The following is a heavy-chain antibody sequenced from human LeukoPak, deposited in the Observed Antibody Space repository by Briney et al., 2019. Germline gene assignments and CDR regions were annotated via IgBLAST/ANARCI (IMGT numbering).Heavy chain of an antibody. D-gene: IGHD5-18*01. CDR2: IYYSGST. CDR1: GGSISSGGYS. CDR3: ARVGSARYMFWFDP. V-gene: IGHV4-30-2*05. Sequence: SETLSLTCAVSGGSISSGGYSWSWIRQPPGKGLEWIGYIYYSGSTYYNPSLKSRVTISVDTSKNQFSLKLSSVTAADTAVYYCARVGSARYMFWFDPWGQGTLVTVSS. J-gene: IGHJ5*02.